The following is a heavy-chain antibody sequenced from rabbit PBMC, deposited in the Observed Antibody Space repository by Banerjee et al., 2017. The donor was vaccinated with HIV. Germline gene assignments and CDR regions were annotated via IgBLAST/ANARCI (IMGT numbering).Heavy chain of an antibody. CDR1: GFTLSSYW. V-gene: IGHV1S43*01. CDR2: IGTSSGST. CDR3: ARAGYADYGGATAFDL. D-gene: IGHD6-1*01. Sequence: QEQLVESGGGLVTPGGTLTLTCQASGFTLSSYWMCWVRQVPGKGLELIACIGTSSGSTYYASWVNGRFTISRSTSLNTVDLQMTSLTAADTATYFCARAGYADYGGATAFDLWGPGILVTVS. J-gene: IGHJ4*01.